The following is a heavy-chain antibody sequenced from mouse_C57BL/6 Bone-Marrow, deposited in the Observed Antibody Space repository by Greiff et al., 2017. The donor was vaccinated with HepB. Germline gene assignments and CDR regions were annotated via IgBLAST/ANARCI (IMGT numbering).Heavy chain of an antibody. CDR1: GYTFTSYW. D-gene: IGHD2-5*01. J-gene: IGHJ3*01. CDR2: IYPSDSET. CDR3: AREDYYSNYRFAY. V-gene: IGHV1-61*01. Sequence: QVQLQQPGAELVRPGSSVKLSCKASGYTFTSYWMDWVKQRPGQGLEWIGNIYPSDSETHYNQKFKDKATLTVDKSSSTADMQLSSLTSEDSAVYYCAREDYYSNYRFAYWGQGTLVTVTA.